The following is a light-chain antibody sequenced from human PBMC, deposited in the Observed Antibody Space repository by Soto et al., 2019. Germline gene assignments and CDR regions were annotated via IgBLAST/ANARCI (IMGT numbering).Light chain of an antibody. Sequence: DIVLTQSPGSLSLSPGDRATLSCRASQSVSSSFLAWYQQKPGQAPRLLLYGASRRATGIPDRFTGSGSGTDFTLTISRLEPDDSAVYCRQQYDSALTFGLGTKVEIK. CDR1: QSVSSSF. CDR3: QQYDSALT. CDR2: GAS. J-gene: IGKJ1*01. V-gene: IGKV3-20*01.